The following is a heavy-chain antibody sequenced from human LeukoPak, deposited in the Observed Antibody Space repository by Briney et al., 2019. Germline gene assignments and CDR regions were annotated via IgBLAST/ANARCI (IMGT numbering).Heavy chain of an antibody. V-gene: IGHV3-7*01. D-gene: IGHD2-2*01. Sequence: PGGSLRLSCAASGFTFSSYSMNWVRQAPGKGLEWVANMNHDGSEKYYIDSVKGRFTISRDNAKNSLYLQMNSLRAEDTAVYYCASSIVVVPVYYYYYMDVWGKGTTVTVSS. CDR2: MNHDGSEK. CDR3: ASSIVVVPVYYYYYMDV. J-gene: IGHJ6*03. CDR1: GFTFSSYS.